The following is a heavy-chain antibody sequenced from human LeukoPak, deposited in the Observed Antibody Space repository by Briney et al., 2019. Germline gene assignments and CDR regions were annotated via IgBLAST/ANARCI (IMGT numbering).Heavy chain of an antibody. CDR2: IYSGGNK. D-gene: IGHD4-17*01. J-gene: IGHJ4*02. CDR1: GFSVSSNY. CDR3: ALGGDYFDS. V-gene: IGHV3-53*01. Sequence: GGSLRLSCAASGFSVSSNYMSWVRQAQGKGLEWVSLIYSGGNKFYADSVKGRFTISRDNSKNMLYLQMNSLRAEDTAVYYCALGGDYFDSWGQGTLVTVSS.